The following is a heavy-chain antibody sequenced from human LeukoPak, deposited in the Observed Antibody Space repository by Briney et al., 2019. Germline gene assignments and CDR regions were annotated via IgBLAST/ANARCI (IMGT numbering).Heavy chain of an antibody. J-gene: IGHJ5*02. Sequence: SETLSLTCTVSGGSISSSSYYWGWIRQPPGKGLGWIGSIYYSGSTYYNPSLKSRVTISVDTSKNQFSLKLSSVTAADTAVYYCARSALFDFWSGYYSEETNWFDPWGQGTLVTVSS. D-gene: IGHD3-3*01. CDR2: IYYSGST. CDR3: ARSALFDFWSGYYSEETNWFDP. CDR1: GGSISSSSYY. V-gene: IGHV4-39*01.